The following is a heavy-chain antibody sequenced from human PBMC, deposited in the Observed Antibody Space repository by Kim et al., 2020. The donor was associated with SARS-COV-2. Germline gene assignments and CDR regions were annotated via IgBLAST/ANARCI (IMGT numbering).Heavy chain of an antibody. D-gene: IGHD2-21*01. CDR1: GFTFSNYA. V-gene: IGHV3-23*01. CDR2: ISGRGDDT. Sequence: GGSLRLSCAASGFTFSNYAMHWVRQAPGRGLEWVSRISGRGDDTKSADSVKGRFTISRDNSKNTLYLQMHSLGAEDMAVYYCAKSDCGRIGCKRLPDWG. J-gene: IGHJ1*01. CDR3: AKSDCGRIGCKRLPD.